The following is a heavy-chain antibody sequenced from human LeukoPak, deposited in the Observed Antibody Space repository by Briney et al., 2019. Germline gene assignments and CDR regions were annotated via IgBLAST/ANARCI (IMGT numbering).Heavy chain of an antibody. Sequence: PGGSLRLSCAASGFTFSSYWMSWVRRAPGKELEWVANIKQDGSEKYYVDSVKGRFTISRDNAKNSLYLQMNSLRAEDTAVYYCARDSSFDAFDIWGQGTMVTVSS. CDR1: GFTFSSYW. V-gene: IGHV3-7*01. CDR2: IKQDGSEK. D-gene: IGHD6-6*01. CDR3: ARDSSFDAFDI. J-gene: IGHJ3*02.